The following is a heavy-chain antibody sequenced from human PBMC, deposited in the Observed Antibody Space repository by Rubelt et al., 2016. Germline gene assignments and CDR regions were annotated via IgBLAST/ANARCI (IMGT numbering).Heavy chain of an antibody. CDR3: TTDMFYMKGFDP. D-gene: IGHD3-10*02. V-gene: IGHV3-23*01. CDR2: ISGSGGST. Sequence: LVQPGGSLRLSCAASGFTFSSYAMSWVRQAPGKGLEWVSAISGSGGSTYYADSVKGRFTISRDNSKNTLYLQMNSLRAEDTAVYYCTTDMFYMKGFDPWGQGTLVTVSS. CDR1: GFTFSSYA. J-gene: IGHJ5*02.